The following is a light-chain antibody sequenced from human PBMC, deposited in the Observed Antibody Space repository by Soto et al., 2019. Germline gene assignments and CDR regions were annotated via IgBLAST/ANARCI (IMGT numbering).Light chain of an antibody. V-gene: IGKV1D-12*01. Sequence: DIQMTQSPSSVSASVGDGVTITCRASQGISTSLGWYQQKPGKAPKLLIYRASTLQSGVPSRFSGAGSGTDFTLTISSLQPEDFATYYCQQTNSFPLTFGGGTKVDIK. CDR1: QGISTS. J-gene: IGKJ4*01. CDR2: RAS. CDR3: QQTNSFPLT.